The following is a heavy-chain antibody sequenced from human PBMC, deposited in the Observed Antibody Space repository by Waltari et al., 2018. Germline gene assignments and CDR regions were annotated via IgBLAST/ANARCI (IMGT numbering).Heavy chain of an antibody. CDR2: LSYSGTT. CDR1: GDSITSNRHY. D-gene: IGHD5-12*01. Sequence: QLQLQESGPGLVKPSETLSLTCSVSGDSITSNRHYWGWIRQPPGQGRGWIGTLSYSGTTYISPSLKSRVTLSRDTSRNQLSLELGSVTATDTAMYYCATYIGASVGTAAFDVWGQGTMVNVSS. V-gene: IGHV4-39*01. J-gene: IGHJ3*01. CDR3: ATYIGASVGTAAFDV.